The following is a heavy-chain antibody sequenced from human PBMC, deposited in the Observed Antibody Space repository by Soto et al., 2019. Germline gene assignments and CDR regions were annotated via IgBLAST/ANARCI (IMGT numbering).Heavy chain of an antibody. Sequence: PGGSLRLSCAASGFTFSSYSMNWVRQAPGKGLEWVSSISSSSSYIYYADSVKGRFTISRDNAKNSLYLQMNSLRAEDTAVYYCARDPLVGATLMGLNWFDPWGQGTLVTVSS. D-gene: IGHD1-26*01. CDR2: ISSSSSYI. CDR1: GFTFSSYS. V-gene: IGHV3-21*01. J-gene: IGHJ5*02. CDR3: ARDPLVGATLMGLNWFDP.